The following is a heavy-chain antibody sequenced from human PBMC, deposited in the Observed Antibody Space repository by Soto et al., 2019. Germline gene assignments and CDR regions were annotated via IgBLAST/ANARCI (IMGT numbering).Heavy chain of an antibody. CDR1: GDSISSSH. D-gene: IGHD3-22*01. CDR3: ASSGIVGREVNTWFDP. Sequence: QMQLQESGPGLVKPSETLTLTCTVSGDSISSSHWNWIRQPLGKALEWIGYIHYRGSTNYNPSLKSRLTISVDTSKNQIFLKLNSVTAADTAVYYCASSGIVGREVNTWFDPWGQGTLVTVSS. CDR2: IHYRGST. J-gene: IGHJ5*02. V-gene: IGHV4-59*01.